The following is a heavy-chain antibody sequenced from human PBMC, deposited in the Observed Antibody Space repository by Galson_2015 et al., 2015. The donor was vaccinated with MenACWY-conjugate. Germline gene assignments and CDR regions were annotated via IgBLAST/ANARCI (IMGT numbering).Heavy chain of an antibody. D-gene: IGHD3-10*01. CDR3: ARLPRGITITIEGS. J-gene: IGHJ5*02. CDR2: IHYSGTT. CDR1: GGSINSDGYW. Sequence: SETLSLTCTVSGGSINSDGYWWGWIRQPPGKGLEWIASIHYSGTTHYNPSLKSRVTISVDTSKNQFSLKLSSVSAVDTAVYYCARLPRGITITIEGSWGQGILVTVSS. V-gene: IGHV4-39*01.